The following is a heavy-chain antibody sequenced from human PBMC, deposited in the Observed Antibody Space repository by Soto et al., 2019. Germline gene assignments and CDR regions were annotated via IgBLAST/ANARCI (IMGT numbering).Heavy chain of an antibody. J-gene: IGHJ6*02. CDR1: GFTFSSYS. D-gene: IGHD3-10*01. V-gene: IGHV3-21*01. CDR3: ARAMYYYGSGRYYWALIYGMDV. CDR2: ISSSSSYI. Sequence: EVQLVESGGGLVKPGGSLRLSCAASGFTFSSYSMNWVRQAPGKGLEWVSSISSSSSYIYYADSVKGRFTISRDNAKNSLYLQMNSLRAEDTAVYYCARAMYYYGSGRYYWALIYGMDVWGQGTTVTVSS.